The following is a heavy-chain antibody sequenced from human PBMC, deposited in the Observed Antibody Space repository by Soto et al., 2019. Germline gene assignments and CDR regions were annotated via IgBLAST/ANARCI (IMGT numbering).Heavy chain of an antibody. CDR1: GGSISSYY. CDR2: IYYSGST. Sequence: QVQLQESGPGLVKPSETLSLTCTVSGGSISSYYWSWIRQPPGKGLEWIGYIYYSGSTNYNPSLKSRVTISVDTSKNQFSLKLSSVTAADTAVYYCARDLRTKMGYYYYMDVWGKGTTVTVSS. D-gene: IGHD2-8*01. J-gene: IGHJ6*03. CDR3: ARDLRTKMGYYYYMDV. V-gene: IGHV4-59*01.